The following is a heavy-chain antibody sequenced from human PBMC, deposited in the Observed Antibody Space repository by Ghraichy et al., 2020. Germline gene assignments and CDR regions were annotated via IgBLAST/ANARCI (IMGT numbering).Heavy chain of an antibody. J-gene: IGHJ6*02. D-gene: IGHD2/OR15-2a*01. CDR1: GYSFTNYG. V-gene: IGHV1-18*01. CDR3: ARMENCDNTVCPRAVRYGMDV. Sequence: ASVKVSCRASGYSFTNYGITWVRQAPGQGLEWMGWISVYSGNTDYTQNLHDRVIMTTDTSTNTAYMELRSLRSDDTALYYCARMENCDNTVCPRAVRYGMDVWGQGTTVTVSS. CDR2: ISVYSGNT.